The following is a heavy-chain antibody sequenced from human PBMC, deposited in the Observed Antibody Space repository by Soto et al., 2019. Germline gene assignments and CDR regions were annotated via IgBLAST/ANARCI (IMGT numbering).Heavy chain of an antibody. J-gene: IGHJ4*02. V-gene: IGHV3-30-3*01. CDR1: GFTFSSYA. CDR3: ARDKQWLVLDY. CDR2: ISYDGSNK. Sequence: QTGGTLRLSCAASGFTFSSYAMHWVRQAPGKGLEWVAVISYDGSNKYYADSVKGRFTISRDNSKNTLYLQMNSLRAEDTAVYYCARDKQWLVLDYWGQGTLVTVSS. D-gene: IGHD6-19*01.